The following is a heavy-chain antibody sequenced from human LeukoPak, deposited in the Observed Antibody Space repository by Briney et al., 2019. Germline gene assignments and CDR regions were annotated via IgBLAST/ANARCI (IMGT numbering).Heavy chain of an antibody. D-gene: IGHD2-15*01. CDR1: GFTFSSYA. J-gene: IGHJ3*02. CDR2: IGASGGST. Sequence: GGSLRLSCATSGFTFSSYAMSWVRQAPGKGLEWVSGIGASGGSTYYADSVKGRFTISRDNSKNSLYLQMNSLRTEDTALYYCAKEIDTLGTNAFDIWGQGTIVTVSS. V-gene: IGHV3-23*01. CDR3: AKEIDTLGTNAFDI.